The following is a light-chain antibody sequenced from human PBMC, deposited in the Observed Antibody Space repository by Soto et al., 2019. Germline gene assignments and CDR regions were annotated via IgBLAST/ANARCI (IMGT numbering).Light chain of an antibody. J-gene: IGKJ1*01. CDR1: QSVNSN. CDR2: DAS. V-gene: IGKV3-11*01. CDR3: QQRSNWPPT. Sequence: EILMTQSPVTLSVSPGERATLSCRASQSVNSNLAWFQQKPGQAPRLLIYDASNRATGIPARFSGSGSGTDFTLTISSLEPEDFAVYYCQQRSNWPPTFGQGTKVDNK.